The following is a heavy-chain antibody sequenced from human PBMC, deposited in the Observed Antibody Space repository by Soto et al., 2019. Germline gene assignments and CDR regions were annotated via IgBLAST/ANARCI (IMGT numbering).Heavy chain of an antibody. CDR2: ISTNGGST. J-gene: IGHJ4*02. V-gene: IGHV3-64D*06. Sequence: GGSLRLSCSASGFTFSSYAMHWVRQAPGKGLEYVSSISTNGGSTHYADSVKGRFTISRDNSKNTQYLQMSSLRADDTAVYYCVKGEYYYDSSGYYPFEYWGQGTRVTVSS. CDR3: VKGEYYYDSSGYYPFEY. D-gene: IGHD3-22*01. CDR1: GFTFSSYA.